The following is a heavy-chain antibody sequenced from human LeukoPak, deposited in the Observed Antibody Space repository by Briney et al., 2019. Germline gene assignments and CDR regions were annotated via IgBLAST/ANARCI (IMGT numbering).Heavy chain of an antibody. CDR3: ARGAGWELLRYYYYGMDV. CDR2: MNPNSGNT. V-gene: IGHV1-8*02. J-gene: IGHJ6*02. D-gene: IGHD1-26*01. Sequence: ASVKVSCKASGYTFTSYGISWVRQATGQGLEWMGWMNPNSGNTGYAQKFQGRVTMTRNTSISTAYMELSSLRSEDTAVYYCARGAGWELLRYYYYGMDVWGQGTTVTVSS. CDR1: GYTFTSYG.